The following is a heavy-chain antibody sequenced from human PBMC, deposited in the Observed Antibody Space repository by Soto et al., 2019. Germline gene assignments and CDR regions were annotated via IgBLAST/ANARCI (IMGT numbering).Heavy chain of an antibody. V-gene: IGHV1-69*01. Sequence: QVQLVQSGAEVKKPGSSVKVSCKASGGTFSSYAISWVRQAPGQGLEWMGGIIPIFGTANYAQKFQGRVTITADESTSTADMELSSLRSEDTAVYYCARGEGVYAVTPKTGMDVWGQGTTVTVSS. CDR1: GGTFSSYA. J-gene: IGHJ6*02. CDR3: ARGEGVYAVTPKTGMDV. D-gene: IGHD4-17*01. CDR2: IIPIFGTA.